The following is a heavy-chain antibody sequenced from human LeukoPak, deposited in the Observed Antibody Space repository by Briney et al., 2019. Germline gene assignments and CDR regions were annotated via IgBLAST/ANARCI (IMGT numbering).Heavy chain of an antibody. CDR2: ITHSGGG. J-gene: IGHJ4*02. D-gene: IGHD3-10*01. CDR3: ARRAGAPDFDV. CDR1: GGPFVGYY. V-gene: IGHV4-34*01. Sequence: SETLSLTCTVSGGPFVGYYWTWIRQPPGKGLEWIGEITHSGGGNYNPSLKSRVTISVDSSQNRFSLKVLPVTAADTAVYYCARRAGAPDFDVWGLGTLVSVSS.